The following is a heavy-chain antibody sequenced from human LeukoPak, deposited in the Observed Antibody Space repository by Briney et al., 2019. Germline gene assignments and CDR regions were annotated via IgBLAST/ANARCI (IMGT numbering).Heavy chain of an antibody. D-gene: IGHD3-22*01. J-gene: IGHJ4*02. V-gene: IGHV1-46*01. Sequence: ASVKVSCKASGYTFTSYYMHWVRQAPGQGLEWMGIINPSGGSTSYAQKFQGRVTMTRDMSTSTVYMELSSLRSEDTAVYYCARDGGQNYYDSSGYSLDYWGQGTLVTVSS. CDR1: GYTFTSYY. CDR2: INPSGGST. CDR3: ARDGGQNYYDSSGYSLDY.